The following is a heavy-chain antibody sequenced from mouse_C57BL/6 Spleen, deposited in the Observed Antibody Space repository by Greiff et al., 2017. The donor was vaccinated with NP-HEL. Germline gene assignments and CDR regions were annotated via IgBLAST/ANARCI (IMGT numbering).Heavy chain of an antibody. CDR3: ARSDNGYNLYYFDY. Sequence: VQLKQSGPELVKPGASVKISCKASGYTITDYYMNWVKQSPGQSLEWIGDINPNNGGTSYNQKFKGKATLTADKSSSTAYMELRSLTSEDSAVYDSARSDNGYNLYYFDYWGQGTTLTVSS. CDR1: GYTITDYY. J-gene: IGHJ2*01. D-gene: IGHD2-2*01. CDR2: INPNNGGT. V-gene: IGHV1-26*01.